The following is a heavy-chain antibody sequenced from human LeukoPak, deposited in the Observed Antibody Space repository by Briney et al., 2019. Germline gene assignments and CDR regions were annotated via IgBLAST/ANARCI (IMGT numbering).Heavy chain of an antibody. Sequence: ASVKVSCKASGYNFSNYAISWVRQAPGQGLEWMGWISAYNGNTYYTQKVQGRVTMTTDAPTRTAYMELRSLRSDDTAVYYCARCISMVRGSIRDSFDIWGQGTMVTVSS. V-gene: IGHV1-18*01. J-gene: IGHJ3*02. CDR1: GYNFSNYA. CDR2: ISAYNGNT. CDR3: ARCISMVRGSIRDSFDI. D-gene: IGHD3-10*01.